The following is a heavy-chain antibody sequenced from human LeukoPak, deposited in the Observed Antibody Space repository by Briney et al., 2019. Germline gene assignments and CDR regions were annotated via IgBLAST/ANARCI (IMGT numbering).Heavy chain of an antibody. V-gene: IGHV4-30-4*07. J-gene: IGHJ4*02. CDR3: ASPSPFTNSSSYYFDY. CDR2: IYYSGST. Sequence: PSETLSLTCAVSGGSISSGGYSWSWIRQPPGKGPEWIGYIYYSGSTYYNPSLKSRVTISVDTSKNQFSLKLSSVTAADTAVYYCASPSPFTNSSSYYFDYWGQGTLVTVSS. CDR1: GGSISSGGYS. D-gene: IGHD6-6*01.